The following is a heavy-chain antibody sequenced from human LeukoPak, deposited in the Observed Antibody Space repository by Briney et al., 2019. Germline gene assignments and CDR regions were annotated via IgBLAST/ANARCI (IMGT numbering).Heavy chain of an antibody. J-gene: IGHJ4*02. CDR3: ARVSGYDWESFYDY. D-gene: IGHD5-12*01. Sequence: SETLSLTCAVYGGSFSGYYWSWIRQPPGKGLEWIGEINHSGSINYNPSLKSRVTISVDTSKNQFSLKLSSVTAADTAVYYCARVSGYDWESFYDYWGQGILVTVSS. CDR1: GGSFSGYY. CDR2: INHSGSI. V-gene: IGHV4-34*01.